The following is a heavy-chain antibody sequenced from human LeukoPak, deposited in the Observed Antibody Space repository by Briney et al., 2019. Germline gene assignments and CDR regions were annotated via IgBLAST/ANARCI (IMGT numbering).Heavy chain of an antibody. CDR2: FHYSGST. CDR3: ARQVTFGYAYAYYFDY. V-gene: IGHV4-39*01. CDR1: GGSISSSYYY. Sequence: PSETLSLTCAVSGGSISSSYYYWGWIRQPPGKGLEWIGNFHYSGSTYYNPSLKSRVTISVDTSKNQFSLRLSSVTAADTAVYYCARQVTFGYAYAYYFDYWGQGTLVTVSS. D-gene: IGHD3-16*01. J-gene: IGHJ4*02.